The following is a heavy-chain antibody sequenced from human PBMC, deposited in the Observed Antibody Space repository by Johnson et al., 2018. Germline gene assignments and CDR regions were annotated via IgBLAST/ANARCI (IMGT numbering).Heavy chain of an antibody. V-gene: IGHV3-7*01. CDR3: TRDLTVVNDAFDI. CDR2: IKQDGSEK. J-gene: IGHJ3*02. Sequence: EVQLVETGGGLVQPGGSXRLSCAASGFTFSSYWMSWVRQAPGKGLEWVANIKQDGSEKYYVDYVKGRFTISRDNSKNSLYLQMNSLRAEDTAVYYCTRDLTVVNDAFDIWGQGTMVTVSS. CDR1: GFTFSSYW. D-gene: IGHD4-23*01.